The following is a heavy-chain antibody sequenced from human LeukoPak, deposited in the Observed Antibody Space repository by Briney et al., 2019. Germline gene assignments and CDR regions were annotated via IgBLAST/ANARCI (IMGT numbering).Heavy chain of an antibody. J-gene: IGHJ4*02. CDR2: IYGSGST. V-gene: IGHV4-4*07. D-gene: IGHD6-19*01. CDR3: TRVGGRRQWLPFDF. Sequence: SETLSLTCTVSGDSISSYCWSWIRQPAGKGLEWIGRIYGSGSTNYSPSLKSRVTMSLDTSKNQFSLKLSSVTAADTAVYYCTRVGGRRQWLPFDFWGQGILVTVSS. CDR1: GDSISSYC.